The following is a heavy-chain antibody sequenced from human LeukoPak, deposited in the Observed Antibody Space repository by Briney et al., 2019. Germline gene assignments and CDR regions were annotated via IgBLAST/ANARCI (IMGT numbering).Heavy chain of an antibody. CDR1: GGSISSYY. V-gene: IGHV4-59*12. CDR3: ARARMVATDFDY. CDR2: IYYSGST. D-gene: IGHD5-12*01. Sequence: PSETLSLTCTVSGGSISSYYWSWIRQPPGKGLEWIGYIYYSGSTNYNPSLKSRVTISVDTSKNQFSLKLSSVTAADTAVYCCARARMVATDFDYWGQGTLVTVSS. J-gene: IGHJ4*02.